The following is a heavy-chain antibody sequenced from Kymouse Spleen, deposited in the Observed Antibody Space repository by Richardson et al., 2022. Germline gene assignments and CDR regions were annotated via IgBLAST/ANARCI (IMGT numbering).Heavy chain of an antibody. CDR1: GFTFDDYA. Sequence: EVQLVESGGGLVQPGRSLRLSCAASGFTFDDYAMHWVRQAPGKGLEWVSGISWNSGSIGYADSVKGRFTISRDNAKNSLYLQMNSLRAEDTALYYCAKDIKRGDYYYGMDVWGQGTTVTVSS. CDR2: ISWNSGSI. V-gene: IGHV3-9*01. J-gene: IGHJ6*02. D-gene: IGHD3-10*01,IGHD6-25*01. CDR3: AKDIKRGDYYYGMDV.